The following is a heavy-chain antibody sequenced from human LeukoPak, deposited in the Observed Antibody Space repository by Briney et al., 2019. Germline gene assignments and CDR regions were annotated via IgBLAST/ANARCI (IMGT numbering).Heavy chain of an antibody. CDR2: ISGSGGST. CDR3: ASDGIAVDRGIGYFDY. D-gene: IGHD6-13*01. J-gene: IGHJ4*02. CDR1: GFTFSSYA. V-gene: IGHV3-23*01. Sequence: GGSLRLSCAASGFTFSSYAMSWVRQAPGKGLEWVSAISGSGGSTYYADSVKGRLTISRDNSKNTLYLQMNSLRAEDTALYYCASDGIAVDRGIGYFDYWGQGTLVTVSS.